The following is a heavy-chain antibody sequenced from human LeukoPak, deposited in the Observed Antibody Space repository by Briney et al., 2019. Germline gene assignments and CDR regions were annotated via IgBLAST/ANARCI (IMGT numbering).Heavy chain of an antibody. CDR3: ALIPSGSWAFDF. Sequence: GASVKVSCKASGYTFTGYYIHWVRQAPGQGLDWMGWINPNSGGTRYTQKFQGRVTMTRETSISTAYMELSRLISDDTAVYYCALIPSGSWAFDFWGQGTLVTVSS. CDR1: GYTFTGYY. CDR2: INPNSGGT. J-gene: IGHJ4*02. V-gene: IGHV1-2*02. D-gene: IGHD6-13*01.